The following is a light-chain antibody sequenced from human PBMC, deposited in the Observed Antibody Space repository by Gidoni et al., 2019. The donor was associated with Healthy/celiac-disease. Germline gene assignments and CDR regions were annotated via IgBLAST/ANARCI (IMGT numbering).Light chain of an antibody. CDR2: GNR. V-gene: IGLV1-40*01. CDR1: SSNIGAGYD. J-gene: IGLJ3*02. CDR3: QSYDSSLSGSWV. Sequence: QSVLTQPPSVSGAPGQRVTISCTGSSSNIGAGYDVHWYQQLPGTAPKLLIYGNRHLPSWVPDRFSGSKSGTSSSLAITVLQAEDEADYYCQSYDSSLSGSWVFGGGTKLTVL.